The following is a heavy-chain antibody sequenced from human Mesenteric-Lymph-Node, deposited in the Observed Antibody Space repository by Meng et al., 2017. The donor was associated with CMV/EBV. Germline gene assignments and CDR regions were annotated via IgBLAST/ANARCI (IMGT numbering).Heavy chain of an antibody. CDR2: MNPNSGNT. V-gene: IGHV1-8*01. D-gene: IGHD2-2*01. CDR1: GYTFTSYD. J-gene: IGHJ4*02. CDR3: ARAGDPLDIVVVPAENFDD. Sequence: ASVKVSCKASGYTFTSYDINWVRQATGQGLEWMGWMNPNSGNTGYAQKFQGRVTMTRNTSISTAYMELSSLRSEDTAVYYCARAGDPLDIVVVPAENFDDWGQGTLVTVSS.